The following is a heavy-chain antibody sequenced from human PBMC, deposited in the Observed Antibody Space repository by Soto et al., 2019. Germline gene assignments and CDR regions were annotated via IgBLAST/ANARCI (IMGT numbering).Heavy chain of an antibody. Sequence: PSETLSLTCAGYGGSFSGYYWSWIRQPPGKGLEWIGEINHSGSTNYNPSLKSRVTISVDTSKNQFSLKLSSVTAADTAVYYCARVGTLAAAGTGRWFDPWGQGTLVTVSS. CDR3: ARVGTLAAAGTGRWFDP. J-gene: IGHJ5*02. CDR2: INHSGST. D-gene: IGHD6-13*01. V-gene: IGHV4-34*01. CDR1: GGSFSGYY.